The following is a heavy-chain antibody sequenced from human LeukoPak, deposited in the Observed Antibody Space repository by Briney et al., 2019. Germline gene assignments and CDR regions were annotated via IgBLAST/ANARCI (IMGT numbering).Heavy chain of an antibody. D-gene: IGHD3-10*01. V-gene: IGHV3-30*03. J-gene: IGHJ4*02. CDR1: GFTFSSYG. CDR3: VILWFGELYSFDY. CDR2: ISYDGSNK. Sequence: GGSLRLSCAASGFTFSSYGMHWVRQAPGKGLEWVAVISYDGSNKYYADSVKGRFTISRDNSKNTLYLQMNSLRAEDTAVYYCVILWFGELYSFDYWGQGTLVTASS.